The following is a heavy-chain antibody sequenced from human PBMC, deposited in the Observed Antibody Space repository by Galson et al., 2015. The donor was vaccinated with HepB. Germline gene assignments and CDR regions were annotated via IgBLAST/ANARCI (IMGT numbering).Heavy chain of an antibody. CDR1: GYTLTSYG. D-gene: IGHD2-15*01. CDR2: ISAYNGNT. CDR3: AREHSPSCSGGSCYSPRKPDDWFDP. Sequence: SVKVSCKASGYTLTSYGISWVRQAPGQGLEWMGWISAYNGNTNYAQKLQGRVTKTTDTSTSTAYMELRSLRSDDTAVYYCAREHSPSCSGGSCYSPRKPDDWFDPWGQGTLVTVSS. J-gene: IGHJ5*02. V-gene: IGHV1-18*01.